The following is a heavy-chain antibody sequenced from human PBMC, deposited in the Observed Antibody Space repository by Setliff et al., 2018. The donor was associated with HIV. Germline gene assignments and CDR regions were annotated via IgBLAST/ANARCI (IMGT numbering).Heavy chain of an antibody. CDR3: ARDEGSGWPLDY. V-gene: IGHV1-18*04. J-gene: IGHJ4*02. CDR2: INSYNGNT. Sequence: ASVKVSCKASGYTFTTYGVNWVRQAPGQGLEWMGWINSYNGNTNYAQKLQGRVTITADKSTSTAYMQLSSLRSGDTAVYYCARDEGSGWPLDYWGQGTLVTVSS. CDR1: GYTFTTYG. D-gene: IGHD6-19*01.